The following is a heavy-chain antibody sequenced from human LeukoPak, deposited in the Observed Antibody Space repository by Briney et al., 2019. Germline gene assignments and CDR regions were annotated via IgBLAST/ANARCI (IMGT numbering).Heavy chain of an antibody. Sequence: GGSLRLSCAASGFVFSNSAMNWVRQAPGKGLEWVSSINTGSSHIYYADSVKGRFTISRDNAKNSVYLQMNSLRAEDTAVYYCARDPTYYLRYGYFDFWGQGILVTVSS. J-gene: IGHJ4*02. CDR2: INTGSSHI. CDR1: GFVFSNSA. CDR3: ARDPTYYLRYGYFDF. D-gene: IGHD1-26*01. V-gene: IGHV3-21*01.